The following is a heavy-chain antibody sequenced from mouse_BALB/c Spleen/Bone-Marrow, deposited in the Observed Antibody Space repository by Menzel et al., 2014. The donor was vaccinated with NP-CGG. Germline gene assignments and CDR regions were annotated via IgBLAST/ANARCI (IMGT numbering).Heavy chain of an antibody. CDR3: TTSRGYNWFAY. D-gene: IGHD2-2*01. CDR1: GYTFTSYY. J-gene: IGHJ3*01. Sequence: VHLVESGAKLVKPGASVKLSCKASGYTFTSYYMYWVKQRPGQGLEWIGEINPSNGGADFNEKFKIKATLTVDKSSSAAYMQLSSLTSEDSAVYYCTTSRGYNWFAYWGQGTLVTVSA. V-gene: IGHV1S16*01. CDR2: INPSNGGA.